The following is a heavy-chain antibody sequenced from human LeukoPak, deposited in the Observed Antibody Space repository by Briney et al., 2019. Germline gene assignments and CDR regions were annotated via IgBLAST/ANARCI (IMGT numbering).Heavy chain of an antibody. D-gene: IGHD1-26*01. CDR2: INPNSGGT. V-gene: IGHV1-2*04. CDR3: ARGPSYGDY. J-gene: IGHJ4*02. Sequence: ASVKVSCKASGYTFTGYYMHWVRQAPGQGLEWVGWINPNSGGTNYAQKFQGWVTMTGDTSISTAYMELGRLRSDDTAVYYCARGPSYGDYWGQGTLVTVSS. CDR1: GYTFTGYY.